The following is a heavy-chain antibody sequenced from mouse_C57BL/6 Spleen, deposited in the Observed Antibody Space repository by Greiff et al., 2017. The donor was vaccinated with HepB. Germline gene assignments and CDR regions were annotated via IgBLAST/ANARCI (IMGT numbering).Heavy chain of an antibody. CDR1: GYAFSSYW. Sequence: VKLMESGAELVKPGASVKISCKASGYAFSSYWMNWVKQRPGKGLEWIGQIYPGDGDTNSNGKFKGKATLTADKSSSTAYMQLSSLTSEDAAVYFCAIYYGNYGFVWGTGTTVTVSS. CDR3: AIYYGNYGFV. D-gene: IGHD2-1*01. J-gene: IGHJ1*03. V-gene: IGHV1-80*01. CDR2: IYPGDGDT.